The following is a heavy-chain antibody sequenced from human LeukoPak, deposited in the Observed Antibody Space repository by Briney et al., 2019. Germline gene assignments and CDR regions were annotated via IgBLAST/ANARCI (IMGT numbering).Heavy chain of an antibody. Sequence: GGSLRLSCAASGFTFSSYEMNWVRQAPGKGLEWVSYISSSGSTIYYADSVKGRFTISRDNAKNSLYLQMNSLRAEDTAVYYCARAGGYSYGSRPRYYYYYYMDVWGKGTTVTVSS. CDR3: ARAGGYSYGSRPRYYYYYYMDV. CDR1: GFTFSSYE. D-gene: IGHD5-18*01. J-gene: IGHJ6*03. V-gene: IGHV3-48*03. CDR2: ISSSGSTI.